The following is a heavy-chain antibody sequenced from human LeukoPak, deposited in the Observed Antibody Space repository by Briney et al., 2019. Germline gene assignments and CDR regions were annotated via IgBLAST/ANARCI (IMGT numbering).Heavy chain of an antibody. J-gene: IGHJ5*02. D-gene: IGHD6-19*01. V-gene: IGHV4-38-2*02. CDR1: GYSISIGYY. CDR3: ARDGRWLALNWFDP. Sequence: SETLSLTCAVSGYSISIGYYWGWIRQPPGKGLEWIGSIYHSGSTYYNPSLKSRVTISVDTSKNQFSLKLSSVTAADTAVYYCARDGRWLALNWFDPWGQGTLVTVSS. CDR2: IYHSGST.